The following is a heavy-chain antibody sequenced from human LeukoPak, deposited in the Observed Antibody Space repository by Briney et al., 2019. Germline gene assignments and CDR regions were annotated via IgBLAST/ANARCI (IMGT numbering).Heavy chain of an antibody. D-gene: IGHD3-10*01. Sequence: SETLSLTCTVSGGSISSYYWSWIRQPPGKGLEWIGYIYYSGSTNYNPSLKSRVTISVDTSKNQFSLKLSSVTAADTAVYYCARAKPPLWFGELGYFDYWGQGTLVTASS. V-gene: IGHV4-59*01. J-gene: IGHJ4*02. CDR1: GGSISSYY. CDR3: ARAKPPLWFGELGYFDY. CDR2: IYYSGST.